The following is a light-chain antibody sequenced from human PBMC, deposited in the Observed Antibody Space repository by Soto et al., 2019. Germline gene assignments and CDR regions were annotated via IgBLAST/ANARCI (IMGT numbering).Light chain of an antibody. CDR1: QDIASW. CDR2: AAS. CDR3: QHARSFPVT. Sequence: DIQMTQSPSSVSASVGDRVTITCRASQDIASWLAWYQQKPGKAHKLLIYAASSLQSGVPSRFSGSGSATDFTLTISSLQPEDFATYYCQHARSFPVTFGQGTRLEIK. V-gene: IGKV1-12*01. J-gene: IGKJ5*01.